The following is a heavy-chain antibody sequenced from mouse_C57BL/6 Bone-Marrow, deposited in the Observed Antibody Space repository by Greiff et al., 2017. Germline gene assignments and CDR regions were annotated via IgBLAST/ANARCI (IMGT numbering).Heavy chain of an antibody. V-gene: IGHV2-9*01. Sequence: QVQLQQSGPGLVAPSQSLSITCTVSGFSLTSYGVDWVRQPPGKGLEWLGVIWGGGSTNYNSALMSRLSISKDNSKSQVFLKMNSLQTDDTAMYYCAKPPYDYDVDYYAMDYWGQGTSVTVSS. CDR2: IWGGGST. J-gene: IGHJ4*01. D-gene: IGHD2-4*01. CDR3: AKPPYDYDVDYYAMDY. CDR1: GFSLTSYG.